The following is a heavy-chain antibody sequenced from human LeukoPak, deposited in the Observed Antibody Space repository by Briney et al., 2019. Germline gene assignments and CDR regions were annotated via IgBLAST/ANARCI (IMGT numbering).Heavy chain of an antibody. Sequence: GGSLRLSCAASGFTFSSYAMNWVRQAPGKGLEWVSGISNSGGITYYAASVRGRFTISRDNSKNALFLQMNSLRAEDTAVYYCARGGEQQLEVVGATFDYWGQGTLVTVSS. D-gene: IGHD6-13*01. V-gene: IGHV3-23*01. CDR2: ISNSGGIT. J-gene: IGHJ4*02. CDR3: ARGGEQQLEVVGATFDY. CDR1: GFTFSSYA.